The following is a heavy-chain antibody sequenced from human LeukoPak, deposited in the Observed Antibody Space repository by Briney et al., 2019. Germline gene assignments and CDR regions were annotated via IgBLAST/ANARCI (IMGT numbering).Heavy chain of an antibody. CDR3: ARGNLGRPYYYDSRGGRELIY. V-gene: IGHV4-34*01. Sequence: PSETLSLTCAVYGGSFSGYYWSWIRQLPGKGLEWIGEINHSGSTTYNPSLKSRVTISVDTSKNQFSLKLSSVTAADTAVYYCARGNLGRPYYYDSRGGRELIYWGQGTLVTVSS. D-gene: IGHD3-22*01. J-gene: IGHJ4*02. CDR1: GGSFSGYY. CDR2: INHSGST.